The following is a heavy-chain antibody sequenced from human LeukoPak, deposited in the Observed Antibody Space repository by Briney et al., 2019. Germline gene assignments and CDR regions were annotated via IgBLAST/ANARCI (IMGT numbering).Heavy chain of an antibody. CDR3: ARDGAFRIYDY. Sequence: PGGSLGLSSAASGFTFSSYWMTWVRQAPGKGLEWVASIKQDGNEKYYVDSVKGRFTISRDNARNSLYLQMSSLRADDTAVYYCARDGAFRIYDYWGQGTLVTVSS. V-gene: IGHV3-7*01. CDR1: GFTFSSYW. J-gene: IGHJ4*02. CDR2: IKQDGNEK. D-gene: IGHD3-3*02.